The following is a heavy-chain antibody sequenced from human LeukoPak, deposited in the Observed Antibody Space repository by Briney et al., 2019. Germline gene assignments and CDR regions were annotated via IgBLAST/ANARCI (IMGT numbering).Heavy chain of an antibody. J-gene: IGHJ4*02. Sequence: GGSLRLSCAASGFTFSSYGMSWVRQAPGKGLEWVSAISRSGDSTYYADSVKGRFTISRDNSKNTLYLQMNSLRAEDTAVYYCAKDSEDRYYYDSSGYFDVGYWGQGTLVTVSS. V-gene: IGHV3-23*01. CDR3: AKDSEDRYYYDSSGYFDVGY. CDR1: GFTFSSYG. CDR2: ISRSGDST. D-gene: IGHD3-22*01.